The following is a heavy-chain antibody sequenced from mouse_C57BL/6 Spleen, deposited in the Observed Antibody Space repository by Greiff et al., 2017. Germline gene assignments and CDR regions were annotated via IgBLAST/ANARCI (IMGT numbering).Heavy chain of an antibody. D-gene: IGHD1-1*01. CDR1: GFTFSDYG. CDR3: ARGGYGSSPCFDY. V-gene: IGHV5-17*01. Sequence: EVKVVESGGGLVKPGGSLKLSCAASGFTFSDYGMHWVRQAPEKGLEWVAYISSGSSTIYYADTVKGRFTISRDNAKNTLFLQMTSLRSEDTAMYYCARGGYGSSPCFDYWGQGTTLTVSS. CDR2: ISSGSSTI. J-gene: IGHJ2*01.